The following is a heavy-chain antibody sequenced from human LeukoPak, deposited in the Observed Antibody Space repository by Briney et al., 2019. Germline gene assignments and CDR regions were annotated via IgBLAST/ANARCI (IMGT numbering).Heavy chain of an antibody. CDR3: AGRSCSSTRCYQFDY. D-gene: IGHD2-2*01. Sequence: QAGGSLRLTCTASGFIFSSYAMHWVRQAPGKGLEYVSAISSNGDSTYYANSVKGRFTISRDNSKNTVYLRMGSLRAEDMAVYYCAGRSCSSTRCYQFDYWGQGTLVTVSS. CDR1: GFIFSSYA. CDR2: ISSNGDST. J-gene: IGHJ4*02. V-gene: IGHV3-64*01.